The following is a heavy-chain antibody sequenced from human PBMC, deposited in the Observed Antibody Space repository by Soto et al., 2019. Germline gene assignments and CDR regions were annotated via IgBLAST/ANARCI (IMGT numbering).Heavy chain of an antibody. Sequence: SETLSLTCAVSGGSVSSANWWSWVRQPPGKGLEWIGEIYHSGSTNYNPSLKSRVTISVDKSKNQFSLKLSSVTAADTAVYSCARRLWFGEDYFDYWGQGTPVTVSS. J-gene: IGHJ4*02. CDR3: ARRLWFGEDYFDY. V-gene: IGHV4-4*02. CDR2: IYHSGST. CDR1: GGSVSSANW. D-gene: IGHD3-10*01.